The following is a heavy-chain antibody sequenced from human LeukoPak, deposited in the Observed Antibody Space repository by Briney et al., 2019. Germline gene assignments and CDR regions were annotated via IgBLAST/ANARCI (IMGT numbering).Heavy chain of an antibody. D-gene: IGHD2-2*01. CDR3: ARDWRRYCSSTSCSNFDY. V-gene: IGHV1-18*01. J-gene: IGHJ4*02. Sequence: ASVKVSCKASGYTFTSYGISWVRQAPGQGLEWMGWISAYNGNTNYAQKLQGRVTMTTDTSTSTAYMELRSLRSDDTAVYYCARDWRRYCSSTSCSNFDYWGQGTLVTVSS. CDR1: GYTFTSYG. CDR2: ISAYNGNT.